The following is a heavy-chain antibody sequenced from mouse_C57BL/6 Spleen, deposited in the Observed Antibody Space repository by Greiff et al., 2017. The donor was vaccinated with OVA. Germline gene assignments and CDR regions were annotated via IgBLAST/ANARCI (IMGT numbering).Heavy chain of an antibody. CDR3: ARSGVYGSSFCCFDD. D-gene: IGHD1-1*01. CDR2: IDPNSGGT. Sequence: VQLQQPGAELVKPGASVKMSCKASGYTFTSYWMNWVKQRPGRSLEWIGRIDPNSGGTKYNAKFKSKATLTVDKSSSTAYMQLSSLTSEDSAVYYCARSGVYGSSFCCFDDWGTGTTVTVSS. CDR1: GYTFTSYW. V-gene: IGHV1-72*01. J-gene: IGHJ1*03.